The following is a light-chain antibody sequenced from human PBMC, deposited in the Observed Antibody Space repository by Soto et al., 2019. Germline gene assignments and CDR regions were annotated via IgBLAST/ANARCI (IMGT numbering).Light chain of an antibody. CDR1: QSISSY. CDR3: QRSFSTPLT. Sequence: DIQMTQSPSSLSASVGDRVTITCRASQSISSYLHWYQQKPGKAPKLLIYAASSLQSGVPSRFSGRGSGTDFTLTISSLQPDDFATYYCQRSFSTPLTFGGGTKVEIK. J-gene: IGKJ4*01. V-gene: IGKV1-39*01. CDR2: AAS.